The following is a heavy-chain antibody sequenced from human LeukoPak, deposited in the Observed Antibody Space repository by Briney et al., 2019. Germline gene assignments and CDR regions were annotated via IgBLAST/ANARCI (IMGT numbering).Heavy chain of an antibody. CDR3: ARVSQTPGGRGYFDY. CDR1: GFTFSSYS. Sequence: PGGSLRLSCAASGFTFSSYSMNWVRQAPGKGLEWVSYISSSSSTIYYADSVKGRFTISRDNAKNSPYLQMNSLRAEDTAVYYCARVSQTPGGRGYFDYWGQGTLATVSS. V-gene: IGHV3-48*01. D-gene: IGHD2-15*01. J-gene: IGHJ4*02. CDR2: ISSSSSTI.